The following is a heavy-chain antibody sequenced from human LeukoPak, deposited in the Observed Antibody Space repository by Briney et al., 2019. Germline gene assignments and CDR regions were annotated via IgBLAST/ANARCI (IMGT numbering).Heavy chain of an antibody. D-gene: IGHD3-22*01. CDR3: ASALYYYDSSGYSLGY. V-gene: IGHV1-69*04. J-gene: IGHJ4*02. Sequence: SVKVSCKASGGTFSSYAFSWVRQAPGQGLEWMGRIIPILGIANYAQKFQGRVTITADKSTSTAYMELSSLRSEDTAVYYCASALYYYDSSGYSLGYWGQGTLVTVSS. CDR1: GGTFSSYA. CDR2: IIPILGIA.